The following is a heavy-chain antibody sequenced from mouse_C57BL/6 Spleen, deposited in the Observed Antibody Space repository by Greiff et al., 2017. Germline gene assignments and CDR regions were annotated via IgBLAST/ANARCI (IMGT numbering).Heavy chain of an antibody. CDR2: IYPSDSET. J-gene: IGHJ2*01. Sequence: VQLQQPGAELVRPGSSVKLSCKASGYTFTSYWMDWVKQRPGQGLEWIGNIYPSDSETHYNQKFKDKATLTVDKSSSTAYMQLSSLTSEDSAVYYCARLEWDGFDYWGQGTTLTVSS. CDR3: ARLEWDGFDY. CDR1: GYTFTSYW. D-gene: IGHD4-1*01. V-gene: IGHV1-61*01.